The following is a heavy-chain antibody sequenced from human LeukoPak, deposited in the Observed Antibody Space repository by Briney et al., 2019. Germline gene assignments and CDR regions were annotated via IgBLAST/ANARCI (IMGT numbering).Heavy chain of an antibody. CDR2: IWYDGSNK. CDR1: GFTFSTYG. CDR3: AREGGSGSSLGY. V-gene: IGHV3-33*01. J-gene: IGHJ4*02. D-gene: IGHD2-15*01. Sequence: GGSLRLSCAASGFTFSTYGMHWVRQAPGKGLEWVAVIWYDGSNKYYADSVKGRFTISRDNSKNTLYLQMNSLRAEDTAVYYCAREGGSGSSLGYWGQGTLVTVSS.